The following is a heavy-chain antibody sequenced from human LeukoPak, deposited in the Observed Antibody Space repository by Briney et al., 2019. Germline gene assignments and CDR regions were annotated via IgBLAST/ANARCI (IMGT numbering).Heavy chain of an antibody. CDR3: ARDPGRVGATNYYYYMDV. Sequence: ASVKVSCKASGYTFTSYDINWVRQATGQGFEWMGWMNPNSGNTGYAQKFQGRVTMTRDTSTSTVYMELSSLRSEDTAVYYCARDPGRVGATNYYYYMDVWGKGTTVTISS. CDR2: MNPNSGNT. CDR1: GYTFTSYD. J-gene: IGHJ6*03. V-gene: IGHV1-8*01. D-gene: IGHD1-26*01.